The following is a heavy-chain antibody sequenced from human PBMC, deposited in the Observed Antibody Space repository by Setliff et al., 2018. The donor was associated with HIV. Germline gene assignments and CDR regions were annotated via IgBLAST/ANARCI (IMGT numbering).Heavy chain of an antibody. D-gene: IGHD1-7*01. CDR3: ARDLGGRAPMRNYFDP. J-gene: IGHJ5*02. CDR2: FYSSDII. CDR1: GGSISDGGYY. Sequence: SETLSLTCSVSGGSISDGGYYWSWIRQPAGKGLEWIGRFYSSDIIDYNPSLKSRVTISVDTSKNQFSLKLSSVTAADAAIYYCARDLGGRAPMRNYFDPWGQGTLVTVSS. V-gene: IGHV4-61*02.